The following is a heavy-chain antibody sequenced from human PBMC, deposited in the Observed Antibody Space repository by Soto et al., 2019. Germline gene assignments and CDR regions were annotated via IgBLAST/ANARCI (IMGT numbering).Heavy chain of an antibody. D-gene: IGHD3-10*01. Sequence: EGQVVESGGGLVKPGGSLRLSCTASGSTISNYGMHWVRQAPGKGLEWVSSIDESGNYIYYAASVQGRFIISRDNVKNSLYLKMNGLRAEDSAVYFCAREESSGSKIRYWSECTLVTVTS. CDR3: AREESSGSKIRY. CDR2: IDESGNYI. CDR1: GSTISNYG. V-gene: IGHV3-21*01. J-gene: IGHJ1*01.